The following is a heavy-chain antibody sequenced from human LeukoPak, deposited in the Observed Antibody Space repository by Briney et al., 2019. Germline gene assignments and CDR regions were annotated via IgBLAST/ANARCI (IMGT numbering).Heavy chain of an antibody. J-gene: IGHJ4*02. CDR1: GYTFTSYY. CDR2: INPSGGST. V-gene: IGHV1-46*01. CDR3: AKDLLILPSKGMAVDY. D-gene: IGHD2-15*01. Sequence: ASVKVSCKASGYTFTSYYMHWVRQAPGQGLEWMGIINPSGGSTSYAQKFQGRVTMTRDTSTSTVYMELSSLRSEDTAVYYCAKDLLILPSKGMAVDYWGQGTLVTVSS.